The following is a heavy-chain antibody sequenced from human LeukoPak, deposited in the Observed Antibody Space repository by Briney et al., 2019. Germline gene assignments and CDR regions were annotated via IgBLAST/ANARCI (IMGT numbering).Heavy chain of an antibody. CDR2: ISSSSSYI. J-gene: IGHJ4*02. CDR1: GFTFSSDA. D-gene: IGHD7-27*01. CDR3: ARDSTGDPNFDY. V-gene: IGHV3-21*01. Sequence: GGSLRLSCAASGFTFSSDAMSWVRQAPGKGLEWVSSISSSSSYIYYADSVKGRFTISRDNAKNSLYLQMNSLRAEDTAVYYCARDSTGDPNFDYWGQGTLVTVSS.